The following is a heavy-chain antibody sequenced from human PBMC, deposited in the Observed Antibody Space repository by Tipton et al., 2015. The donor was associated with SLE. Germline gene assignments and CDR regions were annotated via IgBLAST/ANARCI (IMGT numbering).Heavy chain of an antibody. CDR2: ISAYDGNT. CDR1: GYTFTSYG. CDR3: ARDLEEMATTVFDY. D-gene: IGHD5-24*01. Sequence: QLVQSGAEVKKPGASVKVSCKASGYTFTSYGISWVRQAPGQGLGWMGWISAYDGNTNYAQKLQGRVTMTTDTSTSTAYMELSSLRSEDTAVYYCARDLEEMATTVFDYWGQGTLVTVSS. J-gene: IGHJ4*02. V-gene: IGHV1-18*01.